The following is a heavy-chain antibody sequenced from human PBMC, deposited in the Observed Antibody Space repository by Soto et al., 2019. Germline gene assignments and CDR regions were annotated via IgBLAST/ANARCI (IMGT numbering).Heavy chain of an antibody. CDR1: GYTFTSYD. V-gene: IGHV1-8*01. J-gene: IGHJ6*03. CDR3: AHFSGYYGSGIYYYYMDV. CDR2: MNPNSGNT. D-gene: IGHD3-10*01. Sequence: ASVKVSCKASGYTFTSYDINWVRQATGQGLEWMGWMNPNSGNTGYAQKFQGRVTMTRNTSISTAYMELSSLRSEDTAVYYCAHFSGYYGSGIYYYYMDVWGKGTTVTVSS.